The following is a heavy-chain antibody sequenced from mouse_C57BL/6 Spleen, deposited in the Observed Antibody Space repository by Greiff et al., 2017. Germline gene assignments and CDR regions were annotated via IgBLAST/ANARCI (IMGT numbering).Heavy chain of an antibody. V-gene: IGHV1-9*01. CDR1: GYTFTGYW. CDR2: ILPGSGST. Sequence: QVQLQQSGAELMKPGASVKLSCKASGYTFTGYWIEWVKQRPGHGLEWIGEILPGSGSTNYNEKFKGKATFTADTSSNTAYMQLSSLTTEATAIYYCARFYINYHVGNSMDYWGQGTSVTVSS. D-gene: IGHD2-5*01. J-gene: IGHJ4*01. CDR3: ARFYINYHVGNSMDY.